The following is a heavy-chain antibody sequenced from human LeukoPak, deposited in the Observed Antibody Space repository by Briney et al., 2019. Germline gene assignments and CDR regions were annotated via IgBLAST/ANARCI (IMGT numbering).Heavy chain of an antibody. V-gene: IGHV4-39*07. CDR2: IHYSGST. D-gene: IGHD2-2*01. J-gene: IGHJ4*02. CDR3: ARGAYCSSTNCYGFDY. Sequence: SETLSLTCTVSGGSISSSSYYWGWIRQRPGKGLEWIGSIHYSGSTNYNPSLKSRVTISVDTSKNQFSLKLSSVTAADTAVYYCARGAYCSSTNCYGFDYWGQGTQVTASS. CDR1: GGSISSSSYY.